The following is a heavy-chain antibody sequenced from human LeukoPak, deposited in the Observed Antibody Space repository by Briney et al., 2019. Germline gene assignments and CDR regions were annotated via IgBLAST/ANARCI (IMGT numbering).Heavy chain of an antibody. Sequence: PSETLSLTCAVYGGSFSGYYWSWIRQPPGKGLEWIGEINHSGSTNYNPSLKSRVTISVDTSKNQFSLKLSSVTAADTVVYYCARARGYSYGYFINWGQGTLVTVSS. V-gene: IGHV4-34*01. CDR3: ARARGYSYGYFIN. CDR2: INHSGST. J-gene: IGHJ4*02. D-gene: IGHD5-18*01. CDR1: GGSFSGYY.